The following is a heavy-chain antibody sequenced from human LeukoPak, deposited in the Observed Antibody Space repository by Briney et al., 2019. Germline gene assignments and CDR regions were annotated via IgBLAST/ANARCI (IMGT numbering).Heavy chain of an antibody. Sequence: GGSLRLSCAASGFTFSTYPIHWVRQAPGKGLEWVTVISYDGNNKYYADSVQGRFTISRDNSKNTVHLQMVSLRTEDTAVYYCTRGVGRNSCYFDNGGQGTLVTVSS. D-gene: IGHD2-2*01. CDR1: GFTFSTYP. V-gene: IGHV3-30-3*01. CDR2: ISYDGNNK. J-gene: IGHJ4*02. CDR3: TRGVGRNSCYFDN.